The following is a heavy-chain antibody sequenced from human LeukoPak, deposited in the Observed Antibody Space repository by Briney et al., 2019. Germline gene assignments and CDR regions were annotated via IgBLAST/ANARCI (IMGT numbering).Heavy chain of an antibody. Sequence: ASVKVSCKASGYTFTSYYMHWVRQAPGQGLEWMGIINPSGGSTSYAQKFQGRVTMTRDTSTSTVYMELSSLRSEGTAVYYCARDMTPMSLYSGSYLGGYWGQGTLVTVSS. D-gene: IGHD1-26*01. J-gene: IGHJ4*02. V-gene: IGHV1-46*03. CDR1: GYTFTSYY. CDR3: ARDMTPMSLYSGSYLGGY. CDR2: INPSGGST.